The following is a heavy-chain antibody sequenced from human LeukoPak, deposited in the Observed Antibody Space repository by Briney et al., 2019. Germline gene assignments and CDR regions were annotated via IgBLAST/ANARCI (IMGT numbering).Heavy chain of an antibody. J-gene: IGHJ4*02. CDR1: GFTFSSYW. Sequence: GGSLRLSCAASGFTFSSYWMHWVRQAPGKGLVGVSRINDDGRSTSYADSVKGRFTISRDNAKNTLYLQMTSLRAEDTAVYYCARDRGSGCRDCWGQGTLVTVSA. D-gene: IGHD6-19*01. V-gene: IGHV3-74*01. CDR2: INDDGRST. CDR3: ARDRGSGCRDC.